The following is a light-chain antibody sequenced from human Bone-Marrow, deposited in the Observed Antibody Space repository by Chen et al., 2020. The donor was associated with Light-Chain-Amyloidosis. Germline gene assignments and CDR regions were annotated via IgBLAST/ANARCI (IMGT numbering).Light chain of an antibody. CDR3: GTWDSSLSVVV. CDR2: DNN. J-gene: IGLJ2*01. V-gene: IGLV1-51*01. CDR1: SSNIEDNY. Sequence: QSVLTQPPSMSAAPGQKVTISCSGSSSNIEDNYVSWYQQLPGTAPKLLIYDNNKRPSVIPDRFSGSKSGTSATLGITGLQTGDEADYYCGTWDSSLSVVVLGGGTKLTVL.